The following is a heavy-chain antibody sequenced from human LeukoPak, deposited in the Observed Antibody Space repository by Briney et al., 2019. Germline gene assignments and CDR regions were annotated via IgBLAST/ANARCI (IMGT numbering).Heavy chain of an antibody. CDR2: ISYDGSNK. CDR1: GFTFSSYA. CDR3: AKVALNWNYDYYFDY. V-gene: IGHV3-30*04. J-gene: IGHJ4*02. D-gene: IGHD1-7*01. Sequence: GGSLRLSCVASGFTFSSYAMHWVRQAPGKGLEWVAVISYDGSNKKFGDSVKGRFTISRDNSKNTLYLQMNSLRAEDTAVYYCAKVALNWNYDYYFDYWGQGTLVTVSS.